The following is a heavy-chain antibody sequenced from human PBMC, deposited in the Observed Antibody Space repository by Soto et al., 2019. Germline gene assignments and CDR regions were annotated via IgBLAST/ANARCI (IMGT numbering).Heavy chain of an antibody. CDR2: VFNSGST. CDR1: GDSIRTYF. CDR3: ARARSGYNIDALDI. J-gene: IGHJ3*02. Sequence: RSLTCTVSGDSIRTYFWTWIRQRPGKGLEWIGYVFNSGSTNSNPSLTSRVTILLDTSRNQISLTLSSVTAADTAVYYCARARSGYNIDALDIWGQGTMVTVSS. D-gene: IGHD5-12*01. V-gene: IGHV4-59*01.